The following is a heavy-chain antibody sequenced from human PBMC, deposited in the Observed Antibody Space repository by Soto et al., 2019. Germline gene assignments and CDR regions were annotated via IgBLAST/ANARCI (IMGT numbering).Heavy chain of an antibody. CDR3: ARTFVDGMAGFGP. D-gene: IGHD2-15*01. CDR1: GFTLSTYW. CDR2: ISSGGTYT. Sequence: PGGSLRLSCAASGFTLSTYWMHWVRQVPEKGLVWVSRISSGGTYTNYADSVKGRFTISRDSARNTLFLQMNYLTGEDTAVYYCARTFVDGMAGFGPWGQGTLVTVSS. V-gene: IGHV3-74*01. J-gene: IGHJ5*02.